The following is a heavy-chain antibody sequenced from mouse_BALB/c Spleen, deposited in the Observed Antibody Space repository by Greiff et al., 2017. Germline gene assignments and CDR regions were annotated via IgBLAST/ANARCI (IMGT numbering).Heavy chain of an antibody. Sequence: EVKVVESGGGLVQPGGSLRLSCATSGFTFTDYYMSWVRQPPGKALEWLGFIRNKANGYTTEYSASVKGRFTISRDNSQSILYLQMNTLRAEDSATYYCARDMEDYAWFAYWGQGTLVTVSA. V-gene: IGHV7-3*02. J-gene: IGHJ3*01. D-gene: IGHD2-4*01. CDR1: GFTFTDYY. CDR2: IRNKANGYTT. CDR3: ARDMEDYAWFAY.